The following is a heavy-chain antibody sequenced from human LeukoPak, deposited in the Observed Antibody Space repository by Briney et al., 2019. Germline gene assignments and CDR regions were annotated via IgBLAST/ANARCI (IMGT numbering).Heavy chain of an antibody. CDR3: AREPGKWFDP. Sequence: SGPALVKPIQTLTLTCTFSGFSLSSTGMRESWIRQPPGKALEWLARIDWDDDKFYSTSLKTRLTISKDTSKNQVVLTMTTMVPDGTATYFCAREPGKWFDPWGQGTLVTVSS. CDR1: GFSLSSTGMR. CDR2: IDWDDDK. D-gene: IGHD1-14*01. V-gene: IGHV2-70*04. J-gene: IGHJ5*02.